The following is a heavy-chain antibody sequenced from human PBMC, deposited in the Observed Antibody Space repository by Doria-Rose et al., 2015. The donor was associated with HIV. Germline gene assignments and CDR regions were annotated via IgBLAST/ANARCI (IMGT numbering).Heavy chain of an antibody. CDR2: IFSDDER. D-gene: IGHD6-13*01. V-gene: IGHV2-26*01. Sequence: QDSGPVLVKPTETLTLTCTVSGVSLSSPGMGVSWIRQPPGKALEWLANIFSDDERSYNTSLKSRLTISRGTSKSQVVITMTDMDPVDTATYYCARIKSSRWYHKYYFDFWGQGTLVIVSA. CDR3: ARIKSSRWYHKYYFDF. CDR1: GVSLSSPGMG. J-gene: IGHJ4*02.